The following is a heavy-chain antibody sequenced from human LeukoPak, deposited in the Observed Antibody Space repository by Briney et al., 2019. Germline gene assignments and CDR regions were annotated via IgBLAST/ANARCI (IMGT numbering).Heavy chain of an antibody. CDR1: GGSISSYY. J-gene: IGHJ4*02. CDR3: ARDGGRIGWFYFDY. V-gene: IGHV4-4*07. CDR2: IYTSGST. Sequence: SETLCLTCTVSGGSISSYYWSWIRQPAGKGLEWIGRIYTSGSTNYNPSLKSRVTLSVDTSKNQFSLDLSSVTAADTAVYYCARDGGRIGWFYFDYWGQGTRVTVSS. D-gene: IGHD6-19*01.